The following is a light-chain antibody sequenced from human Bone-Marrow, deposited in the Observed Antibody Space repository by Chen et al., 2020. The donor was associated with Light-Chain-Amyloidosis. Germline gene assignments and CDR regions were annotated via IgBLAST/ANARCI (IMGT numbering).Light chain of an antibody. CDR2: RDT. CDR1: DLPTKY. Sequence: SYELTQPPSVSVSPGQTARITCSGDDLPTKYAYWYQQKPGQAPVLVIHRDTERPSGSSERFSGSNSGTTATLTISGVRAEDEADYHCQSADSSGTYEVIFGGGTKLTVL. CDR3: QSADSSGTYEVI. V-gene: IGLV3-25*03. J-gene: IGLJ2*01.